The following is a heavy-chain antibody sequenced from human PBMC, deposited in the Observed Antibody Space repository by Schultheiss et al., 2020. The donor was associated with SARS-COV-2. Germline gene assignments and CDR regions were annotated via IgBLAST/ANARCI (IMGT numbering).Heavy chain of an antibody. Sequence: GESLKISCAASGFTFSNYGMRWVRQAPGKGLEWVSVISSSGGTTYYADSVKGRFTMSRDNSKNTLYLQMNSLRAEDTAVYYCAKRVVVTGMYGMDVWGQGTTVTVSS. CDR3: AKRVVVTGMYGMDV. D-gene: IGHD2-21*02. CDR1: GFTFSNYG. J-gene: IGHJ6*02. V-gene: IGHV3-23*01. CDR2: ISSSGGTT.